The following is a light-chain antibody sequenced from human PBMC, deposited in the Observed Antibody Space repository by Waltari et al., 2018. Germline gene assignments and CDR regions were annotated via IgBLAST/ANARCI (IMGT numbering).Light chain of an antibody. Sequence: DIQMTQSPSTLSASVGGSVTITCRASQSIVTWLAWYQQKPGKAPKLLIYMASRLEGGVPSRFSASGSGTEFTLTISSLQPDDFATYYCQQYKSSSYTFGQGTKLEI. CDR3: QQYKSSSYT. J-gene: IGKJ2*01. V-gene: IGKV1-5*03. CDR2: MAS. CDR1: QSIVTW.